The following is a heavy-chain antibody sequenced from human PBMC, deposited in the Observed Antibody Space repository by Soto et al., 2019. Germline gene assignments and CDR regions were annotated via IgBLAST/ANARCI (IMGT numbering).Heavy chain of an antibody. Sequence: GASVKVSCKASGYTFTSYGISWVRQAPGQGLEWMGRISAYNGNTNYAQKLQGRVTMTTDTSTSTAYMELRSLRSDETAVYYCARDSRYCSGGSCYSYADFDYWGQGTLVTVSS. D-gene: IGHD2-15*01. CDR3: ARDSRYCSGGSCYSYADFDY. V-gene: IGHV1-18*01. CDR2: ISAYNGNT. CDR1: GYTFTSYG. J-gene: IGHJ4*02.